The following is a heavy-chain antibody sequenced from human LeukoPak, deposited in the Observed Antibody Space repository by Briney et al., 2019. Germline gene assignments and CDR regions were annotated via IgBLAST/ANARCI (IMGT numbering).Heavy chain of an antibody. D-gene: IGHD4-11*01. Sequence: GGSLRLSCAASGFTFSSYGMHWVRQAPGKGLEWVAFIRYDGSNKYYADSVKGRFTISRDNSKNTLYLQMNSLRAEDTAVYYCAKNTVYEDRGYFDYWGQGTLVTVSS. V-gene: IGHV3-30*02. CDR3: AKNTVYEDRGYFDY. J-gene: IGHJ4*02. CDR2: IRYDGSNK. CDR1: GFTFSSYG.